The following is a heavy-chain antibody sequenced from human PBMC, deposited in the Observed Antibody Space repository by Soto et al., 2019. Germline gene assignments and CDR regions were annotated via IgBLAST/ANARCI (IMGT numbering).Heavy chain of an antibody. D-gene: IGHD6-13*01. V-gene: IGHV3-33*01. Sequence: GGSLSLSCAASRFTFSSYGMNWVRRAPGKGLEGVAVIWYDGSDKYYADSVKGRFPISRDNSKNTLYLQMNSLRAEDTAVYYCARSDDAAGSWFDPWGQGTLVTVSS. CDR3: ARSDDAAGSWFDP. CDR1: RFTFSSYG. J-gene: IGHJ5*02. CDR2: IWYDGSDK.